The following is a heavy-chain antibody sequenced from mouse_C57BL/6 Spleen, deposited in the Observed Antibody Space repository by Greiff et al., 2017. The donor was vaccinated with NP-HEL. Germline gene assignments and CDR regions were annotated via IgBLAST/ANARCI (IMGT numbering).Heavy chain of an antibody. CDR1: GYTFTSYW. D-gene: IGHD2-3*01. CDR3: ARWIYDGYYWYFDV. Sequence: QVQLQQPGAELVMPGASVKLSCKASGYTFTSYWMHWVKQRPGQGLEWIGEIDPSDSYTNYNQKFKGKSTLTVDKSSSTAYMQLSSLTSEDSAVYYCARWIYDGYYWYFDVWGTGTTVTVSS. CDR2: IDPSDSYT. V-gene: IGHV1-69*01. J-gene: IGHJ1*03.